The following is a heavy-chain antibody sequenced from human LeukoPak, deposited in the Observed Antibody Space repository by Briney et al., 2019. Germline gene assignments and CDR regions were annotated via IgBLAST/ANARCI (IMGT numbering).Heavy chain of an antibody. Sequence: GGSLRLSCAASGFTFSSYWMNWVRQAPRKGLEWVATIKQDGSETYYVDSVKGRFTISRDNAKNTLYLQMNSLRAEDTAVYYCARARHRDGYNFWGQGTLVTVSS. J-gene: IGHJ4*02. D-gene: IGHD5-24*01. CDR1: GFTFSSYW. CDR2: IKQDGSET. CDR3: ARARHRDGYNF. V-gene: IGHV3-7*01.